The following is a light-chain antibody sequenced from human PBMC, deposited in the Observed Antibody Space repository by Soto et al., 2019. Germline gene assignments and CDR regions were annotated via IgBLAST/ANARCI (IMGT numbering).Light chain of an antibody. CDR3: SSYISSSTLVV. J-gene: IGLJ2*01. Sequence: QSALAQPASVSGSPGQSITISCTGTSSDVGGSNYVSWYQQHPGKAPRFLIYDVSNRPSGVSDRFSGSKSGNTASLTISGLQAEDEADYYCSSYISSSTLVVFGGGTQLTVL. CDR1: SSDVGGSNY. CDR2: DVS. V-gene: IGLV2-14*03.